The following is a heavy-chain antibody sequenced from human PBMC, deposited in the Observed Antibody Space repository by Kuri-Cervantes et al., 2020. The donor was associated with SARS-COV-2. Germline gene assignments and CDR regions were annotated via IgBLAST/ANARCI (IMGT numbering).Heavy chain of an antibody. D-gene: IGHD1-7*01. J-gene: IGHJ3*02. Sequence: GESLKISCAASGFTFSSYGMHWVRQAPGKGLEWVAVISYDGSNKYYADSVKGRFTISRDNSKNTLYLQMNSLRAEDTAVYYCAKSELELKRGLDAFDIWGQGTMVTV. CDR3: AKSELELKRGLDAFDI. CDR1: GFTFSSYG. CDR2: ISYDGSNK. V-gene: IGHV3-30*18.